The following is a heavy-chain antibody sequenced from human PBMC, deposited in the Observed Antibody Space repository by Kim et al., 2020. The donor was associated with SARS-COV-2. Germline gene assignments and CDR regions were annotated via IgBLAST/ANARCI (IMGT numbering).Heavy chain of an antibody. V-gene: IGHV1-3*01. Sequence: ASVKVSCKASGYIFISYAMHLVRQAPGQRLEWMGWINAGNGNTKYSQKFQGRVTITRDTSASTAYMELSSLRSEDTAVYYCARDGYCISTSCYWWGWGYYFDYWGQGTLVTVSS. J-gene: IGHJ4*02. CDR1: GYIFISYA. CDR3: ARDGYCISTSCYWWGWGYYFDY. CDR2: INAGNGNT. D-gene: IGHD2-2*01.